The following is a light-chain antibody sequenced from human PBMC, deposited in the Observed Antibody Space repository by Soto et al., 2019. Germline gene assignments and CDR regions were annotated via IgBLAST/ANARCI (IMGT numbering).Light chain of an antibody. CDR2: EVS. CDR3: RSYTSSYTYV. Sequence: QSLVTLPASVSGSPGQSITIACTGTISDVGGYNDVAWYQQLPGKAPKLMIYEVSNRPSGVSNRFSGSKSGNTASLTISGLQAEDEADYYRRSYTSSYTYVFGTGTKVTVL. J-gene: IGLJ1*01. CDR1: ISDVGGYND. V-gene: IGLV2-14*01.